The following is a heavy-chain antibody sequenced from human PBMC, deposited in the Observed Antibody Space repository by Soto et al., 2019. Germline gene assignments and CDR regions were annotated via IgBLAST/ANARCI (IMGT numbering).Heavy chain of an antibody. J-gene: IGHJ4*02. D-gene: IGHD1-26*01. Sequence: QVQLVQSGAEVKKPGSSVKVSCKTSGGTFSTYSIVWVRQAPGEGLEWMGGIIPIFGTANYAQKFQDRVTITADKSTNTAFMELRSLKSEDTAMYYCASSSGNNYGVGTNYYFDYWGKGTLVTVSS. CDR2: IIPIFGTA. CDR1: GGTFSTYS. CDR3: ASSSGNNYGVGTNYYFDY. V-gene: IGHV1-69*06.